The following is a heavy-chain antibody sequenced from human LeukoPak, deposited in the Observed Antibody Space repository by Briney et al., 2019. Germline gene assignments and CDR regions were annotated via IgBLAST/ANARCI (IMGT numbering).Heavy chain of an antibody. CDR3: ARVIKMWIQLPYYFDY. CDR2: IYYSGST. Sequence: SQTLSLTCTVSGGSISSGGYYWSWIRQHPGKGLEWIGYIYYSGSTYYNPSLKSRVTISVDTSKNQFSMKLSPVTAADTAVYYCARVIKMWIQLPYYFDYWGQGTLVTVSS. CDR1: GGSISSGGYY. J-gene: IGHJ4*02. V-gene: IGHV4-31*03. D-gene: IGHD5-18*01.